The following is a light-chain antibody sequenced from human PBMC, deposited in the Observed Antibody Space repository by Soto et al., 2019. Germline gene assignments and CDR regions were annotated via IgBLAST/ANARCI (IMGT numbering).Light chain of an antibody. Sequence: DIVMTQSPDSLAVSLGERATINCTSSQSVLYSPNNKNDLAWYQQKPGQHPKLLIYWASTRESGVPDRFSGSEYGIDFTLNISRLQAEDVEVYYCHQYYNPPQIFCHGTKVEIK. V-gene: IGKV4-1*01. CDR2: WAS. CDR1: QSVLYSPNNKND. J-gene: IGKJ1*01. CDR3: HQYYNPPQI.